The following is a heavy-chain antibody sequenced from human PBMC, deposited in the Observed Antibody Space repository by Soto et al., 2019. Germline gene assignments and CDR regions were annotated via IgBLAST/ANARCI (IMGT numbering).Heavy chain of an antibody. CDR3: ARRGAGSGSFDY. CDR2: IYYNGRA. D-gene: IGHD3-10*01. J-gene: IGHJ4*02. Sequence: QVQLQESGPGLVKPSQTLSLTCAVSGASISSGDYYWSWIRQHPGKGLEWIGYIYYNGRAYYNPSLNSRVTMSSDTSKNQFSLKRGSVTAADTAVYYCARRGAGSGSFDYWGQGALFTVSS. CDR1: GASISSGDYY. V-gene: IGHV4-31*11.